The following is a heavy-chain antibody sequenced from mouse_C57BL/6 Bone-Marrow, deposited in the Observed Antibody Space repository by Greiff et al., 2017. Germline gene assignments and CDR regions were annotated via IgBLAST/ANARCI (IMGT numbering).Heavy chain of an antibody. Sequence: EVQRVESGGDLVKPGGSLKLSCAASGFTFSSYGMSWVRQTPDKRLEWVATISSGGSYTYYPDSVKGRFTITRDNAKNTLYLQMSSLKSEDTAMYYCARWAYDYGWFAYWGQGTLVTVSA. V-gene: IGHV5-6*01. CDR1: GFTFSSYG. CDR3: ARWAYDYGWFAY. D-gene: IGHD2-4*01. J-gene: IGHJ3*01. CDR2: ISSGGSYT.